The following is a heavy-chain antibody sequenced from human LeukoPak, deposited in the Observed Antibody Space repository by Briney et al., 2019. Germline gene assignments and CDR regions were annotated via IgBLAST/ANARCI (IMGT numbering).Heavy chain of an antibody. CDR1: DYSINSDYY. CDR2: ISHSGIT. D-gene: IGHD3-10*01. V-gene: IGHV4-38-2*02. J-gene: IGHJ6*03. Sequence: PSETLSLTCTVSDYSINSDYYWGWIRRPPGKGLEWIGSISHSGITYYNPSLKSRVTISVDTSKNQFSLKLSSVTAVDTAVYYCARVTGSGHYYYFYYMDVWGKGTTVTVSS. CDR3: ARVTGSGHYYYFYYMDV.